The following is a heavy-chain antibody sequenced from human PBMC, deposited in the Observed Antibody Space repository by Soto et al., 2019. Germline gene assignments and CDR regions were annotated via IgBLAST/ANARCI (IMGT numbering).Heavy chain of an antibody. CDR2: IYGGDSDT. Sequence: VQLVQSGAEVKKSGESLKISCKGFGFTFSNHWIAWVRHMPGRGLEWMGIIYGGDSDTRYSPSFQGQDTISVDKSISTVYLQWRSLKASDTAMYFCAVRFEYCSGESCLDVWGGGTTVTVSS. CDR3: AVRFEYCSGESCLDV. V-gene: IGHV5-51*03. CDR1: GFTFSNHW. J-gene: IGHJ6*04. D-gene: IGHD2-15*01.